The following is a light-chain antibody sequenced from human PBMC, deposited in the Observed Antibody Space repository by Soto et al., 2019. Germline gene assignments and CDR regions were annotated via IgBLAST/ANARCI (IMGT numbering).Light chain of an antibody. J-gene: IGKJ4*01. CDR3: QQYNGYPLP. CDR2: KAS. CDR1: QSISSW. Sequence: DIQMTQSPSTLSASVGDRVTITCRASQSISSWLAWYQQKPGKAPNLLISKASSLESRVPSRFSGSGSGTEFTLTISSLQPDDFGTYYCQQYNGYPLPFGGGTKIEI. V-gene: IGKV1-5*03.